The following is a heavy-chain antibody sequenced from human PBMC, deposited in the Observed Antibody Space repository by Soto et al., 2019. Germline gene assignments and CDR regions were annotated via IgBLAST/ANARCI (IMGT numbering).Heavy chain of an antibody. V-gene: IGHV4-59*04. CDR2: IYYSGST. Sequence: PSETLSLTCTVSGGSISSYYWSWIRQPPGKGLEWIGYIYYSGSTYYNPSLKSRVTMSVDTYTNQFSLKLMSVTAADTAIYYCTRHEGGAAADRPLDYWGQGTLVTVSS. J-gene: IGHJ4*02. D-gene: IGHD6-13*01. CDR1: GGSISSYY. CDR3: TRHEGGAAADRPLDY.